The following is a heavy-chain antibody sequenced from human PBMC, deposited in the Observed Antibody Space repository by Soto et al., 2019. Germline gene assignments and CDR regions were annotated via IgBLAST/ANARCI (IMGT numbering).Heavy chain of an antibody. Sequence: GSLILSGEASGFTFNNYYMHWVRQAPGKGLEWVAVIWYDGNNKYFAASVKGRFTLSRDNSKNTLYLQMNSLRREDTAVYYCARALYCTSTSCYIAVSVLGMDVWGQGTTVNVSS. J-gene: IGHJ6*02. CDR1: GFTFNNYY. D-gene: IGHD2-2*02. CDR3: ARALYCTSTSCYIAVSVLGMDV. V-gene: IGHV3-30*19. CDR2: IWYDGNNK.